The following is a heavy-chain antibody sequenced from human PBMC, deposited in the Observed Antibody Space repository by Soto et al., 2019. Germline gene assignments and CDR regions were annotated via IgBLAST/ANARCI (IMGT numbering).Heavy chain of an antibody. CDR3: ARRSGWYRRYYFDY. J-gene: IGHJ4*02. V-gene: IGHV4-34*01. D-gene: IGHD6-19*01. CDR1: GGSFSGYY. Sequence: SETLSLTCAVYGGSFSGYYWSWIRQPPGKGLEWIGEINHSGSTNYNPSLKSRVTISVDTSKNQFSLKLSSVTAADTAVYYCARRSGWYRRYYFDYWGQGTLVTVSS. CDR2: INHSGST.